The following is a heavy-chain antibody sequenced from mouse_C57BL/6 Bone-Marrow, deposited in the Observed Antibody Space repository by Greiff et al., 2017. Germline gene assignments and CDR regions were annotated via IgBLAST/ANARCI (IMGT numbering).Heavy chain of an antibody. J-gene: IGHJ4*01. V-gene: IGHV1-84*01. CDR1: GYTFTDYY. Sequence: QVQLQQSGPELVKPGASVKISCKASGYTFTDYYINWVKQRPGQGLEWIGWIYPGSGNTKYNEKFKGTATLTVDTSSSPAYMQLSSLTSEDSAVFFGAREGYYGNAYYYAMDYWGQGTSLTVSS. D-gene: IGHD2-1*01. CDR3: AREGYYGNAYYYAMDY. CDR2: IYPGSGNT.